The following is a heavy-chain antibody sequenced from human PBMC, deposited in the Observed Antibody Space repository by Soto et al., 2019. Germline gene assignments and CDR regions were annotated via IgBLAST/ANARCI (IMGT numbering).Heavy chain of an antibody. Sequence: EVQLVESGGDLVQPGGSLTLSCAASGFTVSSKYMSWVRQAPGKGLEWVSVIYSGGTTYYADSVKGRFTISRDNSKNTLYLQMNSLRAEDTAVYYCARDAPYYYGSGSTLDYWGQGTLVTVSS. V-gene: IGHV3-66*01. D-gene: IGHD3-10*01. CDR3: ARDAPYYYGSGSTLDY. J-gene: IGHJ4*02. CDR1: GFTVSSKY. CDR2: IYSGGTT.